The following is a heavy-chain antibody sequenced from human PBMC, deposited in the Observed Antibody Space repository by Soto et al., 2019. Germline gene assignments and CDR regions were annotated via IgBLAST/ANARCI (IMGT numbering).Heavy chain of an antibody. CDR3: AMITMIQSFDP. CDR1: GGTFRSNG. J-gene: IGHJ5*02. Sequence: QVQLVQSGAEVKKPGSSVKVSCKASGGTFRSNGIRWVRQAPGQGLEWLGGIIPIVHTASYARTFRGRVTIVAGESTTTAYMVLSSLSSEDTAVYYCAMITMIQSFDPWGQGTLVSVSS. D-gene: IGHD3-22*01. V-gene: IGHV1-69*01. CDR2: IIPIVHTA.